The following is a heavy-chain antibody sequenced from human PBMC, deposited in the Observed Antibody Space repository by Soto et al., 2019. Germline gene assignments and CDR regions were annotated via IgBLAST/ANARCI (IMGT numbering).Heavy chain of an antibody. J-gene: IGHJ5*01. CDR3: VRDLSAYNWFDL. V-gene: IGHV3-21*01. Sequence: EVQLVESGGGPVKSGGSLRLSCAASGFYFVSYTMNWVRQAPGKGREWVSSISGDRSYIYYADSVKGRFTISRDNAKNSLFLQMNSLRVEDTAVYYCVRDLSAYNWFDLWGPGTLVTVSS. CDR1: GFYFVSYT. CDR2: ISGDRSYI.